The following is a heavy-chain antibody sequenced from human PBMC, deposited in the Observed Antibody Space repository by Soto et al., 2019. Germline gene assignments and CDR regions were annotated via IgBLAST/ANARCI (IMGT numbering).Heavy chain of an antibody. J-gene: IGHJ6*02. CDR1: GGTFSSYA. Sequence: ASVKVSCKASGGTFSSYAISWVRQAPGQGLEWMGGIIPIFGTANYAQKFQGRVTITADKSTSTAYMELSSLRSEDTAVYYCARESTTVVKLSYYYYYGMDVWGQGTTVTVSS. CDR3: ARESTTVVKLSYYYYYGMDV. D-gene: IGHD4-17*01. V-gene: IGHV1-69*06. CDR2: IIPIFGTA.